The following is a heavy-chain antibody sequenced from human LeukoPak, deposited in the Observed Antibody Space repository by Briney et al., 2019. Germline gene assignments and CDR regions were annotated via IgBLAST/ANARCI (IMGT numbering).Heavy chain of an antibody. CDR3: ARGGIAAAGRRDFDY. D-gene: IGHD6-13*01. Sequence: SSETLSLTCAVYGGSFSGYYWSWIRQPPGKGLEWIGEINHSGSTNYNPSLKSRVTISVDTSKNQFSLKLSSVIAADTAVYYCARGGIAAAGRRDFDYWGQGTLVTVSS. CDR2: INHSGST. J-gene: IGHJ4*02. V-gene: IGHV4-34*01. CDR1: GGSFSGYY.